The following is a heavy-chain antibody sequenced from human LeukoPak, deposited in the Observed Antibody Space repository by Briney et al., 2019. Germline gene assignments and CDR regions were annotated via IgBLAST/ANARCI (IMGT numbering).Heavy chain of an antibody. D-gene: IGHD6-19*01. V-gene: IGHV4-34*01. CDR3: ARQWLVSPLFDY. CDR1: GGSISSYY. CDR2: INHSGST. J-gene: IGHJ4*02. Sequence: SETLSLTCTVSGGSISSYYWSWIRQPPGKGLEWIGEINHSGSTNYNPSLRSRVTVSVHTPKNQLSLKLSSVTAADTAVYYCARQWLVSPLFDYWGQGTLVTVSS.